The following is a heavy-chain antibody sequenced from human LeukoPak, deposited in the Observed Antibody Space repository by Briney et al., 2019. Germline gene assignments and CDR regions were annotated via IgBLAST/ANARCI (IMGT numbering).Heavy chain of an antibody. V-gene: IGHV4-59*08. CDR1: GGSISSYH. CDR2: IYYSGST. J-gene: IGHJ6*02. Sequence: SETLSLTCTVSGGSISSYHWSWIRQPPGKGLEWIGYIYYSGSTNYNPSLKSRVTISVDTSKNQFSLKLSSVTAADTAVYYCARHGDYYYGMDVWGQGTTVTVSS. CDR3: ARHGDYYYGMDV.